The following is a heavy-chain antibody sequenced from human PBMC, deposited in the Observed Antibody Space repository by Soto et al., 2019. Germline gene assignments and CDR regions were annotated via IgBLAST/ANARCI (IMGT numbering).Heavy chain of an antibody. CDR3: ARDSCGGDCFDY. D-gene: IGHD2-21*01. V-gene: IGHV1-69*08. CDR2: IIPILDMT. CDR1: GGTFSSYT. J-gene: IGHJ4*02. Sequence: QVQLVQSGAEVKKPGSSVKVSCKISGGTFSSYTISWVRQAPGQGFEWMGRIIPILDMTEYSQKFQGKVTITADKSTSTAYMDLISLRSDATAVYYCARDSCGGDCFDYWGQGTLVTVSA.